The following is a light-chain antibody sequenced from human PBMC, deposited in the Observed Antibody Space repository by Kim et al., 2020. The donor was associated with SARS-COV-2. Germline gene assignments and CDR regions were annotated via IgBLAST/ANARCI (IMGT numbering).Light chain of an antibody. CDR1: NTEIKN. CDR3: QVFDSSSDHMV. CDR2: YDG. V-gene: IGLV3-21*04. Sequence: PGNAAGISDGGSNTEIKNVHSYQQKPGQAHVRHIYYDGDGPSGIPERFAGSNSGNTATVTISRVEVGNEADYYCQVFDSSSDHMVFGGGTKLTVL. J-gene: IGLJ2*01.